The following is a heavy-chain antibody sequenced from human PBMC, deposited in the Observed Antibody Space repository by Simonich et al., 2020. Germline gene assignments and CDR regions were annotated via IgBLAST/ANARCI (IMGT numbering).Heavy chain of an antibody. J-gene: IGHJ3*02. D-gene: IGHD3-22*01. CDR3: AKDLGERITMIVVVIDAFDI. Sequence: GGGLVQPGGSLRLSCAASGFTFSSYAMSWFRQAPGKGLEWVSAICGSGGSKYYADSVKGRFTISRDNSKNTLYLQMNSLRAEDTAVYYCAKDLGERITMIVVVIDAFDIWGQGTMVTVSS. V-gene: IGHV3-23*01. CDR1: GFTFSSYA. CDR2: ICGSGGSK.